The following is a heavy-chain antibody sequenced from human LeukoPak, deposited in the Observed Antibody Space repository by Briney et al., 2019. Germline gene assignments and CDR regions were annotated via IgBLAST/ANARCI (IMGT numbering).Heavy chain of an antibody. Sequence: GGSLRLSCAASGFTFSSYSMNWVRQAPGKGLEWVSYISSSSSTIYYADSVKGRFTISRDNAKNALYLQMNSLRVEDTAVYYCARRDGYYMDVWGKGTTVTVSS. CDR2: ISSSSSTI. J-gene: IGHJ6*03. CDR1: GFTFSSYS. V-gene: IGHV3-48*04. D-gene: IGHD2-21*02. CDR3: ARRDGYYMDV.